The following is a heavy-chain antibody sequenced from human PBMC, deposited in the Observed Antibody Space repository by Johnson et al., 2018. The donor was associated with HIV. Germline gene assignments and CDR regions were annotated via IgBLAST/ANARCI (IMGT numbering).Heavy chain of an antibody. V-gene: IGHV3-23*04. J-gene: IGHJ3*02. D-gene: IGHD3-22*01. CDR1: GFTFSSYA. CDR3: ARDVHMERYFDSSGYPPPHAVDI. CDR2: LSGSGGST. Sequence: VQLVESGGVVVQPGGSLRLSCAASGFTFSSYAMSWVRQAPGKGLEWVSALSGSGGSTYYADSVKGRFTISRDNSKNTLYLQMNSLRAEDTAVYFCARDVHMERYFDSSGYPPPHAVDIWGQGTMVTVSS.